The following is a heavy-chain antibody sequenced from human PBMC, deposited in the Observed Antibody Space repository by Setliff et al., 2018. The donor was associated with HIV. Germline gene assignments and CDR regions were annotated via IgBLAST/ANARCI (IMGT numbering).Heavy chain of an antibody. CDR3: AFRSGFHVGLDS. CDR2: FDPEDGET. CDR1: GYTLTELS. V-gene: IGHV1-24*01. J-gene: IGHJ5*01. D-gene: IGHD3-3*01. Sequence: ASVKVSCKLSGYTLTELSRHWVRQAPGKGLEWMGGFDPEDGETIYAQKFQGRVTMTEDTSTDTAYMELSSLRSEDTAVYYCAFRSGFHVGLDSWGQGTLVTVSS.